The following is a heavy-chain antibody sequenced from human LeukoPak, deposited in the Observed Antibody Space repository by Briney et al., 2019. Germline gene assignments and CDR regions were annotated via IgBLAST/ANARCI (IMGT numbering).Heavy chain of an antibody. Sequence: ASVTVSCKASGGTFSSYAISWVRQAPGQGLEWMGRIIPILGIANYAQKFQGRVTITADKSTSTAYMELSSLRSEDTAVYYCARSNGYYYGMDVWGQGTTVTVSS. D-gene: IGHD2-8*01. CDR2: IIPILGIA. V-gene: IGHV1-69*04. CDR3: ARSNGYYYGMDV. CDR1: GGTFSSYA. J-gene: IGHJ6*02.